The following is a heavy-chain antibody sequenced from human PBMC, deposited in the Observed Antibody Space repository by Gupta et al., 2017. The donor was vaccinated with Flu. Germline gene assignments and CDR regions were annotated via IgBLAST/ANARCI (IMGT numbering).Heavy chain of an antibody. Sequence: EVLLVESGGGLVQPGGSLRLSCTASGFDFNSYEMSWVRQAPGRGLEWVAFISSSAVTYYTDPVRGRFTISRDNANNLLYLQTSSLRGEDTAVYYCARGHWDNWGQGTLVTVSS. V-gene: IGHV3-48*03. CDR1: GFDFNSYE. CDR2: ISSSAVT. J-gene: IGHJ4*02. CDR3: ARGHWDN.